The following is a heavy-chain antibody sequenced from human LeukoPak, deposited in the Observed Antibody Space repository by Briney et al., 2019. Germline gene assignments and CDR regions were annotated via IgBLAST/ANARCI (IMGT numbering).Heavy chain of an antibody. V-gene: IGHV4-59*01. J-gene: IGHJ4*02. CDR1: GGSISSYY. CDR3: ARGRYSGYYWSY. CDR2: IFYSGST. D-gene: IGHD5-12*01. Sequence: SETLSLTCTVSGGSISSYYWSWIRQPPGKGLEWIGYIFYSGSTNYNPSLKSRVTISVDTSKNQFSLKLSSVTAADTAVYYCARGRYSGYYWSYWGQGTLVTVSS.